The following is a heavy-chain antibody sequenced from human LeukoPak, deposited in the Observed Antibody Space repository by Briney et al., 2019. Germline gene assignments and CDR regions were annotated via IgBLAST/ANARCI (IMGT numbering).Heavy chain of an antibody. V-gene: IGHV4-38-2*02. Sequence: SETLSLTCTVSGYSISSGYYWGWIRQPSGKGLEWIGSMFHSGTTYYNPSLKSRVTISVDTSKNQFSLNLSSVTAADTAVYYCARGVREKNRGFLLYYYYYYMDVWGKGTTVAISS. J-gene: IGHJ6*03. CDR1: GYSISSGYY. D-gene: IGHD3-10*01. CDR3: ARGVREKNRGFLLYYYYYYMDV. CDR2: MFHSGTT.